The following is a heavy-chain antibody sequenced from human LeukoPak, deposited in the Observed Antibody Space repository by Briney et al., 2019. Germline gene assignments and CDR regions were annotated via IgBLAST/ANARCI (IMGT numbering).Heavy chain of an antibody. J-gene: IGHJ3*02. D-gene: IGHD3-3*01. CDR2: INSDGSST. Sequence: GGSLRLSCEASGFTFSSYWMHWVRQAPGKGLVWVSRINSDGSSTSYADSVKGRFTISRDNAKNTLYLQMNSLRAEDTAVYYCARGRFWSGYDAFDIWGQGAMVTVST. V-gene: IGHV3-74*01. CDR3: ARGRFWSGYDAFDI. CDR1: GFTFSSYW.